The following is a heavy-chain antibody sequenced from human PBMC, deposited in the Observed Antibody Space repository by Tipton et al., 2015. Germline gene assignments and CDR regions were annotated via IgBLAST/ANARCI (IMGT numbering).Heavy chain of an antibody. J-gene: IGHJ4*02. CDR1: GGSISSTNW. CDR2: ISQSGNT. D-gene: IGHD4-23*01. Sequence: SGGSISSTNWWTWVRQPPGKGLEWIGEISQSGNTNYNPSLKSRVTISADTSKTQFSLEMRSVTATDTAVYYCARARGRHGGLFDSWGQGTLVTVSS. CDR3: ARARGRHGGLFDS. V-gene: IGHV4-4*02.